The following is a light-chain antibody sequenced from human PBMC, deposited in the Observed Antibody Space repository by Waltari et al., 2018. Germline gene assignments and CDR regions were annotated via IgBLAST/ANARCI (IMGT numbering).Light chain of an antibody. CDR1: RTDIGYYHY. CDR3: CAYAGNYIDV. Sequence: QSALTQPPLVSGSRGQSVTISCTGSRTDIGYYHYISWYKQHPGTAPKLIIYEVNQRPAGVAELLSGSKSGNTAFLTISGLQTDDEAYYYCCAYAGNYIDVFGSGTELTVL. CDR2: EVN. J-gene: IGLJ6*01. V-gene: IGLV2-11*01.